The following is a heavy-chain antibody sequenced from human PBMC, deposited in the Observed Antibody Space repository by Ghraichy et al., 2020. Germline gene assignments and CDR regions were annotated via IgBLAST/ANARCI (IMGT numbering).Heavy chain of an antibody. CDR3: ARHFFGAYCSSTCCYGGLNWFDP. J-gene: IGHJ5*02. CDR1: GYSISSGYY. D-gene: IGHD2-2*01. Sequence: SETLSLTCAVSGYSISSGYYWGWIRQPPGEGLEWIGSIYHSGSTYYNPSLKSRVTISVDTSKNQFSLKLSSVTAADTAVYYCARHFFGAYCSSTCCYGGLNWFDPWGQGTLVTVSS. CDR2: IYHSGST. V-gene: IGHV4-38-2*01.